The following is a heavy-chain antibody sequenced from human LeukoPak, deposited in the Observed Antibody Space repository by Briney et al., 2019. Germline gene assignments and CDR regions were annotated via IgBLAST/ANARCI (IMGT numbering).Heavy chain of an antibody. Sequence: SETLSLTCTVSGGSVSSGSYYWSWIRQPPGQGLEWIGYIYYSGITNYNPSLKSRVTISADTSKNQFSLKLNSVTAADTAVYYCARDVRGHSYGGSYDYWGQGTLVTVSS. CDR2: IYYSGIT. CDR1: GGSVSSGSYY. J-gene: IGHJ4*02. D-gene: IGHD5-18*01. V-gene: IGHV4-61*01. CDR3: ARDVRGHSYGGSYDY.